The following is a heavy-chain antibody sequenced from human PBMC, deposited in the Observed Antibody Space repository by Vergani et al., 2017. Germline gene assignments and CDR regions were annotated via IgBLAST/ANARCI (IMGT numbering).Heavy chain of an antibody. CDR2: VSGSGGTK. J-gene: IGHJ4*02. D-gene: IGHD7-27*01. Sequence: EVQLLESGGGLVQPGGSLRLSCAASGFTFSSYAMSWVRQAPGKGLEWVSAVSGSGGTKYYADSVKGRFTISRDNSKNTLYLQMNSLRAEDTAVYYWATTPRSLGIKDYWGQGTLVTVSS. CDR1: GFTFSSYA. CDR3: ATTPRSLGIKDY. V-gene: IGHV3-23*01.